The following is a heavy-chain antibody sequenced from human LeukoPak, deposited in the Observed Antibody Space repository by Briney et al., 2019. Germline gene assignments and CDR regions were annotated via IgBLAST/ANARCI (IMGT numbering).Heavy chain of an antibody. Sequence: GGSLRLSCAASGFTFSDYYMSWIRQAPGKGLEWVSSISGSGSTIYYADSVKGRFTISRDNAKNSLYLQMNGLRAEDTAVYYCAKEYSPGSRGYFDYWGQGTLVTVSS. V-gene: IGHV3-11*01. J-gene: IGHJ4*02. CDR3: AKEYSPGSRGYFDY. CDR1: GFTFSDYY. D-gene: IGHD2-21*01. CDR2: ISGSGSTI.